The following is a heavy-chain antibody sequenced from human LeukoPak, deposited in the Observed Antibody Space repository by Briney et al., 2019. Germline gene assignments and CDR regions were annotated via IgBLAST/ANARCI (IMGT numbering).Heavy chain of an antibody. D-gene: IGHD1-1*01. CDR2: ISYGGSNK. V-gene: IGHV3-30*18. Sequence: PGGSLRLSCAASGFTFSSYGMHWVRQASGKGLEWVAVISYGGSNKYYADSVKGRFTISRDNSKNTLYLQMNSLRAEDTAVYYCAKDLDWNDAFDIWGQGTMVTVSS. J-gene: IGHJ3*02. CDR3: AKDLDWNDAFDI. CDR1: GFTFSSYG.